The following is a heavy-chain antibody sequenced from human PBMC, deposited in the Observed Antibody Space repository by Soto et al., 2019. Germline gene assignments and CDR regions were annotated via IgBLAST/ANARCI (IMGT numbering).Heavy chain of an antibody. Sequence: SLRVSSAASGFAFRHYAIAWVRQPPGKGLEWVSSISTSIGATYYAVSVKGRFTISRDDSKDTLYLQMNSLRAEDSAVYYCAKDRTVAARNFDYWGQGTQVTGSS. V-gene: IGHV3-23*01. CDR2: ISTSIGAT. J-gene: IGHJ4*02. CDR1: GFAFRHYA. D-gene: IGHD6-6*01. CDR3: AKDRTVAARNFDY.